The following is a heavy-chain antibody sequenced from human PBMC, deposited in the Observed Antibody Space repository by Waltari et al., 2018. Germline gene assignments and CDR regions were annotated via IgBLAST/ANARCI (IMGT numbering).Heavy chain of an antibody. D-gene: IGHD2-15*01. CDR3: ARDRGRGLYLDS. CDR2: VHRSGRT. V-gene: IGHV4-4*02. CDR1: GDSMGSRDF. Sequence: QLQLQQSGPGLVKPSESLPLTCAVSGDSMGSRDFWSWGRQSPGKGLEWIGQVHRSGRTNYNPSLASRVTMSIDTSNNQFSLKVTSATAADTAIYYCARDRGRGLYLDSWGQGILVTVSP. J-gene: IGHJ4*02.